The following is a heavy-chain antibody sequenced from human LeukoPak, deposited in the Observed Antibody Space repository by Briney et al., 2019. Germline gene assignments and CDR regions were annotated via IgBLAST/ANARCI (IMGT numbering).Heavy chain of an antibody. D-gene: IGHD6-19*01. CDR3: ARAEVEQWLVQVYYGMVV. CDR2: INPNSGGT. Sequence: ASVKVSCKASGYTFTGYYMHWVRQAPGQGLEWMGWINPNSGGTNYAQKFQGRVTMTRDTSISTAYMELSRLRSDDTAVYYCARAEVEQWLVQVYYGMVVWGQGTTVTVSS. V-gene: IGHV1-2*02. CDR1: GYTFTGYY. J-gene: IGHJ6*02.